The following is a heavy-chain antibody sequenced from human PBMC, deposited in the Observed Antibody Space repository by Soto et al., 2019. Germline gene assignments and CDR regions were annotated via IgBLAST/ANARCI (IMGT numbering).Heavy chain of an antibody. J-gene: IGHJ4*02. Sequence: GGSLRLSCAASGFTFSSYSMNWVRQAPGKGLEWVSSISSSSSYIYYADSVKGRFTISRDNAKNSLYLQMNSLRADDTAVYYCASRSSGWYFDYWGQGTLVTVSS. CDR3: ASRSSGWYFDY. CDR2: ISSSSSYI. CDR1: GFTFSSYS. D-gene: IGHD6-19*01. V-gene: IGHV3-21*04.